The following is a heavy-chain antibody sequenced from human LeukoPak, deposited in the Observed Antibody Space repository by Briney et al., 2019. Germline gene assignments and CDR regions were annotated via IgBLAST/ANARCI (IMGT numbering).Heavy chain of an antibody. CDR3: ARPTVVTSNFDY. Sequence: ASVKVSCKASGYTFTGYYMHRVRQAPGQGLEWMGWINPNSGGTNYAQKFQGRVTMTRDTSISTAYMELSRLRSDDTAVYYCARPTVVTSNFDYWGQGTLVTVSS. CDR1: GYTFTGYY. D-gene: IGHD4-23*01. J-gene: IGHJ4*02. CDR2: INPNSGGT. V-gene: IGHV1-2*02.